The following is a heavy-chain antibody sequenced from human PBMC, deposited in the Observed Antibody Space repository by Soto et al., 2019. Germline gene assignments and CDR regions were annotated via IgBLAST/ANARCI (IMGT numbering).Heavy chain of an antibody. D-gene: IGHD2-15*01. J-gene: IGHJ4*02. CDR2: IYHSGTT. CDR3: AKDGSGHPYYSDN. V-gene: IGHV4-4*02. Sequence: QVQLQESGPGLVKPSGTLSLTCVVSGASISSNNWWSWVRQPPGKGLEWIGEIYHSGTTSYNPSLKSRVNMSVAKSKNQFSLKVSSVTAADTAVYFCAKDGSGHPYYSDNWGQGTLVTVSS. CDR1: GASISSNNW.